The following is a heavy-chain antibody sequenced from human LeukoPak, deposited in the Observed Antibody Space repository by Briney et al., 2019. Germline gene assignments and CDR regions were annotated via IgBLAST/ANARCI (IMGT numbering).Heavy chain of an antibody. CDR1: GFTFSDYY. J-gene: IGHJ5*02. V-gene: IGHV3-11*04. CDR2: ISSSGSTI. Sequence: PGGSLRLSCAASGFTFSDYYMSWIRQAPAKGLVWVSYISSSGSTIYYADSVKGRFTISRDNAKYSLYLQMNSLRAEDTAVYYCARDLATVTTTPWFDPWGRGTLVTVSS. CDR3: ARDLATVTTTPWFDP. D-gene: IGHD4-17*01.